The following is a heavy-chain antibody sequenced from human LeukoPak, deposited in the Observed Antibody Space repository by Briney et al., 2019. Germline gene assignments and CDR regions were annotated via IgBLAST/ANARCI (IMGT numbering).Heavy chain of an antibody. Sequence: SQTLSLTCTVSGGSISSGGYYWSWIRQHPGKGLEWIGYIYYSGSTNYNPSLKSRVTISVDTSKNQFSLKLSSVTAADTAVYYCARSYSNRQLVRRWFDPWGQGTLVTVSP. D-gene: IGHD6-13*01. CDR2: IYYSGST. CDR1: GGSISSGGYY. J-gene: IGHJ5*02. V-gene: IGHV4-31*03. CDR3: ARSYSNRQLVRRWFDP.